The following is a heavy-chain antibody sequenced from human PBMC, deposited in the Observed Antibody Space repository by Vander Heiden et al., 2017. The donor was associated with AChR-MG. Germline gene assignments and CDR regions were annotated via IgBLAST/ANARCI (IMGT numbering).Heavy chain of an antibody. CDR1: GGSISSSSYY. Sequence: QLQLQESGPGLVKPSATLSLTCTVSGGSISSSSYYWGWIRQPPGKGLEWIGSIYYSGSTYYNPSLKSRVTISVDTSKNQFSLKLSSVTAADTAVYYCAVAGRTSDFDYWGQGTLVTVSS. D-gene: IGHD6-19*01. CDR3: AVAGRTSDFDY. J-gene: IGHJ4*02. V-gene: IGHV4-39*01. CDR2: IYYSGST.